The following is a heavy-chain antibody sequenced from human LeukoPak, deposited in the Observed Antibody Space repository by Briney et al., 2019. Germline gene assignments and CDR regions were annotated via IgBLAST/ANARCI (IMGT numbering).Heavy chain of an antibody. CDR1: GFSFSDYY. CDR3: ARGRRNFGFDY. J-gene: IGHJ4*02. V-gene: IGHV3-11*04. Sequence: GGSLRLSCAASGFSFSDYYMSWIRQAPGKGLEWVSYISSSGSSIYYADFVKGRFTISRDNAKNSLYLQMNSPRAEDTAVYYCARGRRNFGFDYWGQGTLVTVSS. CDR2: ISSSGSSI. D-gene: IGHD3-16*01.